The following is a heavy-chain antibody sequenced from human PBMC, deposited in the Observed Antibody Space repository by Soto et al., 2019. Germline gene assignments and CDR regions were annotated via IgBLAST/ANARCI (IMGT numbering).Heavy chain of an antibody. Sequence: PGESLKISCNGSGYSFTSYWIGWVRQMPGKGLEWMGIIYPGDSDTRYSPSFQGQVTISADKSISTAYLQWSSLKASDTAMYYCARLSTWNGGPYGMDVWGQGTTVTVSS. V-gene: IGHV5-51*01. D-gene: IGHD1-1*01. CDR3: ARLSTWNGGPYGMDV. CDR1: GYSFTSYW. CDR2: IYPGDSDT. J-gene: IGHJ6*02.